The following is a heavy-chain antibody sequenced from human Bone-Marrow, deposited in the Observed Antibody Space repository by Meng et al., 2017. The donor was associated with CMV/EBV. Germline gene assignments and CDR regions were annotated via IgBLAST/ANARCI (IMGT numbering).Heavy chain of an antibody. CDR1: GFTFSSYE. J-gene: IGHJ3*02. Sequence: GESLKISCAASGFTFSSYEMNWVRQAPGKGLEWVSYISSSGSTIYYADSVKGRFTISRDNAKNSLYLQMHSLRAEDTAVYYCARDSPDFWSDDAFDIWGQGTMVTVSS. CDR2: ISSSGSTI. CDR3: ARDSPDFWSDDAFDI. D-gene: IGHD3-3*01. V-gene: IGHV3-48*03.